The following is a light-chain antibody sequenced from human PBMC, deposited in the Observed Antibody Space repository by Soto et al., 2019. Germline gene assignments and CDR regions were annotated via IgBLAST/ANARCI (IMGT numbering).Light chain of an antibody. CDR3: QQYSTSFFT. CDR2: KSS. CDR1: QNIDSA. Sequence: DIQMTQSPATLSASVGDRVTSTCRASQNIDSALAWYQKKPGTAPKPLIYKSSTLASWVPSRFRGSGSWTHFTLTISSLQTADVASDACQQYSTSFFTFGPGT. V-gene: IGKV1-5*03. J-gene: IGKJ3*01.